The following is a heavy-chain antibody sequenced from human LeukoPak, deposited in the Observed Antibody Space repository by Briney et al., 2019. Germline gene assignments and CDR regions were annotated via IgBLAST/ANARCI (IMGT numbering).Heavy chain of an antibody. J-gene: IGHJ3*02. CDR3: ARGRPDAFDI. CDR2: INHSGST. CDR1: GGSFSGYY. Sequence: PSETLSLTCAVYGGSFSGYYWSWIRQPPGKGLEWIGEINHSGSTNYNPSLKSRVTILVDTSKNQFSLKLSSVTAADTAVYYCARGRPDAFDIWGQGTMVTVSS. V-gene: IGHV4-34*01.